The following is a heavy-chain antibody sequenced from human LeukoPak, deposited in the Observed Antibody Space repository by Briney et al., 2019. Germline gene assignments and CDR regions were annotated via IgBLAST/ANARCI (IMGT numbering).Heavy chain of an antibody. CDR1: GDSVSSNSAA. V-gene: IGHV6-1*01. D-gene: IGHD2-15*01. CDR3: ARGCGYCSGGSCYVFDS. Sequence: SQTLSLTCAISGDSVSSNSAAWNWIRHSPSRGLEWLGRTYYRSKWYNDYAVSVKSRISIKSDTSKNRFSLQLNSVTPEDTAVYYCARGCGYCSGGSCYVFDSWGQGTLVTVSS. J-gene: IGHJ4*02. CDR2: TYYRSKWYN.